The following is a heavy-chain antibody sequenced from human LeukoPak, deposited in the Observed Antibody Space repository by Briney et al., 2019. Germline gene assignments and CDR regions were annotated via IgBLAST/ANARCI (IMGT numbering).Heavy chain of an antibody. V-gene: IGHV3-30-3*01. J-gene: IGHJ4*02. CDR1: GFTFSSYA. CDR2: ISYDGSNK. D-gene: IGHD3-3*01. CDR3: AKAARYYDFWSGYYTDY. Sequence: GGSLRLSCAASGFTFSSYAMHWVRQAPGKGLEWVAVISYDGSNKYYADSVKGRFTISRDNSKNTLYLQMNSLRAEDTAVYYCAKAARYYDFWSGYYTDYWGQGTLVTVSS.